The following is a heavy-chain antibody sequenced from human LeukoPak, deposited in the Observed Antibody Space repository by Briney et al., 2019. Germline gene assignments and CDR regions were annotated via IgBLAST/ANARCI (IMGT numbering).Heavy chain of an antibody. CDR2: MNPNSGNT. CDR1: GYTFTSYD. V-gene: IGHV1-8*01. D-gene: IGHD4-23*01. Sequence: GASVKVSCKASGYTFTSYDINWVRQATGQGPEWMGWMNPNSGNTGYAQKFQGRVTMTRNTSISTAYMELSSLRSEDTAVYYCARLAVVTPLFYYYYYGMDVWGQGTTVTVSS. J-gene: IGHJ6*02. CDR3: ARLAVVTPLFYYYYYGMDV.